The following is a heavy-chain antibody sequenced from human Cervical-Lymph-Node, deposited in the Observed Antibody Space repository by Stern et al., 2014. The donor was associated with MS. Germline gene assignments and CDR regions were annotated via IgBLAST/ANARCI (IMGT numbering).Heavy chain of an antibody. CDR3: ARDISNEFYDPLTGPIDAFDI. CDR2: IIPIFGTA. D-gene: IGHD3-9*01. CDR1: GGTFSSYA. Sequence: QVQLVQSGAEVKKPGSSVKVSCKASGGTFSSYAISWVRQAPGQGLEWMGGIIPIFGTANYAQKFQGRVTITADKSTSTAYMELSSLRSEDTAVYYCARDISNEFYDPLTGPIDAFDIWGQGTMVTVSS. V-gene: IGHV1-69*06. J-gene: IGHJ3*02.